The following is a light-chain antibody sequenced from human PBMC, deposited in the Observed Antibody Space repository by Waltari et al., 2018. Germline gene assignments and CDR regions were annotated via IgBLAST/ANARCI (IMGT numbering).Light chain of an antibody. CDR3: MIGPRNDVV. Sequence: QAVRTQPSSLSASTGASASLACTLRSGINVGTYRIYWYQQKPGSPPQKHLRYKSASDKQQGSGVPRTLSRSKDADAIAGIFILSGLQSEDATDDDCMIGPRNDVVFGRGTQLTVL. J-gene: IGLJ2*01. CDR2: YKSASDK. V-gene: IGLV5-45*02. CDR1: SGINVGTYR.